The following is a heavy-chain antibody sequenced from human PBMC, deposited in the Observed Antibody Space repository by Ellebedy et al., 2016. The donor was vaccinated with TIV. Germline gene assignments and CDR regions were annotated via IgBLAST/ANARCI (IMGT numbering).Heavy chain of an antibody. CDR3: ARLEAGATTSSGY. D-gene: IGHD4-17*01. CDR2: IDPSDSYT. CDR1: GYSFTSYW. Sequence: GESLKISCKGSGYSFTSYWIHWVRQMPGKGLEWVGRIDPSDSYTNYSPSFQGHVTISADRSIHSAYLQWSSLEASDTAMYFCARLEAGATTSSGYWGQGTLVTVSS. V-gene: IGHV5-10-1*01. J-gene: IGHJ4*02.